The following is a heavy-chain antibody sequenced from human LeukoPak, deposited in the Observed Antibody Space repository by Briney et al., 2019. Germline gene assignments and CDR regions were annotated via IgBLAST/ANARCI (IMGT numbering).Heavy chain of an antibody. J-gene: IGHJ4*02. V-gene: IGHV3-20*04. D-gene: IGHD3-10*01. CDR3: AREDNAYYYGSGSYYAL. Sequence: RPGGSLRLSCAASGFTFDDYGMSWVRHAPGKGLEWVSGINWNGGSTGYADSVKGRFTISRDNAKNSLYLQMNSLRAEDTASYYCAREDNAYYYGSGSYYALWGQGTLVTVSS. CDR1: GFTFDDYG. CDR2: INWNGGST.